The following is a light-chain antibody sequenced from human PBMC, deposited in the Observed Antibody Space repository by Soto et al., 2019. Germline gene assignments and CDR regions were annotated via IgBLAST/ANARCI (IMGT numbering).Light chain of an antibody. CDR3: QQYGSSPPNT. J-gene: IGKJ5*01. V-gene: IGKV3-20*01. CDR2: DAS. CDR1: QSITNNY. Sequence: EIVLTQSSGTLSLSPGERATLSCRASQSITNNYLAWYQQKPGQAPRLLIYDASSRATGIPDRFSGSGSGTDFTLTISRLEPEDFAMYYCQQYGSSPPNTFGQGTRLEIK.